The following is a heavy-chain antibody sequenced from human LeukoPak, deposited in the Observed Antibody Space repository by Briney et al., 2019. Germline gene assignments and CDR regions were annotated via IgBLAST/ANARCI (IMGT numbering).Heavy chain of an antibody. J-gene: IGHJ4*02. V-gene: IGHV1-18*04. D-gene: IGHD5-12*01. Sequence: ASVKVSCKASGYTFTGYYMHWVRQAPGQGLEWMGWISAYNGNANYAQKLQGRVTMTTDTSTSTAYMELRSLRSDDTAVYYCARESGGGYDKNFDYWGQGTLVTVS. CDR2: ISAYNGNA. CDR1: GYTFTGYY. CDR3: ARESGGGYDKNFDY.